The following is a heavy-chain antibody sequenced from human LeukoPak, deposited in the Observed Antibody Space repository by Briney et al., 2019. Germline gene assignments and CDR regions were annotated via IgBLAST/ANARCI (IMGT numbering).Heavy chain of an antibody. Sequence: GGSLRLSCAASGFTFSSYSMNWVRQAPGKGLEWVSAISSTGSTIFYADSLKGRFPISRDNAKNSLYLQMTSLRAEDTAVYYCARPGPATTNSYGMDVWGQGTTVTVSS. V-gene: IGHV3-21*01. CDR1: GFTFSSYS. CDR2: ISSTGSTI. D-gene: IGHD1-26*01. J-gene: IGHJ6*02. CDR3: ARPGPATTNSYGMDV.